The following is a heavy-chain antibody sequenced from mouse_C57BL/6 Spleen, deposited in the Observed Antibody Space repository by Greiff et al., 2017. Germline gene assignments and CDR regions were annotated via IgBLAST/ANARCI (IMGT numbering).Heavy chain of an antibody. D-gene: IGHD2-5*01. J-gene: IGHJ3*01. Sequence: EVHLVESGGGLVQPGGSMKLSCVASGFTFSNYWMNWVRQSPEKGLEWVAQIRLKSDNYATHYAESVKGRFNISRDDSKSSVYLQMNNLRAEDTGIYYCTGGSNSRFAYWGQGTLVTVSA. CDR3: TGGSNSRFAY. CDR2: IRLKSDNYAT. CDR1: GFTFSNYW. V-gene: IGHV6-3*01.